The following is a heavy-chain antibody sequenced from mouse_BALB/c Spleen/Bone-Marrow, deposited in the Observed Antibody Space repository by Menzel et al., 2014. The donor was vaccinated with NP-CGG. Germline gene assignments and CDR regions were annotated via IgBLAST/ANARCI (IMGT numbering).Heavy chain of an antibody. CDR2: IWAGGGT. Sequence: QVQLKDSGPGLVAPSQSLSINCTVSGFSLTSYGVHWVRQPPGKGLEWLGVIWAGGGTNYYSALMSRLSISKDNSKSQVFLKMNSLQTDDTAMYYCVRGRGVTRDFDVWGAGTTVTVSS. CDR1: GFSLTSYG. J-gene: IGHJ1*01. V-gene: IGHV2-9*02. D-gene: IGHD2-1*01. CDR3: VRGRGVTRDFDV.